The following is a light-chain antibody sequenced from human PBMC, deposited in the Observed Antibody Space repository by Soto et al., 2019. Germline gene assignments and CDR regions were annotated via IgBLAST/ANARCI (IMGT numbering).Light chain of an antibody. CDR3: CSYAGSRGLG. J-gene: IGLJ2*01. CDR1: SSDVGSYNL. V-gene: IGLV2-23*01. Sequence: QSALTQPASVSGSPGPSITISCTGTSSDVGSYNLVSWYQQHPGKAPKLMIYEGSKRPSGVSNRFSGSKSGNTASLTISGLQAEDEADYYCCSYAGSRGLGFGGGTKLTVL. CDR2: EGS.